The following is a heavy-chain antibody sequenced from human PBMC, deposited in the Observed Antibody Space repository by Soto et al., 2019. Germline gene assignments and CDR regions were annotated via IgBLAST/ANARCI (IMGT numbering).Heavy chain of an antibody. D-gene: IGHD3-22*01. CDR3: TSYTDSSGYYYYYGMDV. CDR1: GFTFSGSA. V-gene: IGHV3-73*01. Sequence: GGALRLSCAASGFTFSGSAMHWVRQASGKGLEWVGRIRSKANSYATAYAASVKGRFTISRDDSKNTAYLQMNSLKTEDTAVYYCTSYTDSSGYYYYYGMDVWGQGTTVTVSS. CDR2: IRSKANSYAT. J-gene: IGHJ6*02.